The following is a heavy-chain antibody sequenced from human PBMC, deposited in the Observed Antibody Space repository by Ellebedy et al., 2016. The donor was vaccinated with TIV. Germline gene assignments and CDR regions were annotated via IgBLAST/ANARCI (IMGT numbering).Heavy chain of an antibody. CDR2: ISYDGSNK. CDR1: GFTFSSYG. Sequence: GGSLRLSXAASGFTFSSYGMHWVRQAPGKGLEWVAVISYDGSNKYYADSVKGRFTISRDNSKNTLYLQMNSLRAEDTAVYYCARETSGSHNAFDIWGRGTMVTVSS. CDR3: ARETSGSHNAFDI. V-gene: IGHV3-30*03. J-gene: IGHJ3*02. D-gene: IGHD3-22*01.